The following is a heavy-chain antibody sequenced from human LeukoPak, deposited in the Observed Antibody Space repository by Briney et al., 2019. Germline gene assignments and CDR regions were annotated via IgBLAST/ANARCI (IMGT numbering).Heavy chain of an antibody. V-gene: IGHV4-34*01. J-gene: IGHJ4*02. D-gene: IGHD6-6*01. Sequence: SETLSLTCAVYGGSFSGYYWSWIRQPPGKGLEWIGEINHSGSTNYNPSLKSRVTISVDTSKNQFSLKLSSVTAADTAVYYCARAGMDSSSFTYWGQGTLVTVSS. CDR3: ARAGMDSSSFTY. CDR1: GGSFSGYY. CDR2: INHSGST.